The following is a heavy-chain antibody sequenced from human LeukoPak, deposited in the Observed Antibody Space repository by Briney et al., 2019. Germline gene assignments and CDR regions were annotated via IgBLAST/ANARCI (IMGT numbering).Heavy chain of an antibody. J-gene: IGHJ4*02. CDR1: GFAFNTFG. V-gene: IGHV3-30*18. D-gene: IGHD2-8*01. CDR3: AKSGGYCTDGICYHFDY. Sequence: GRSLRLSCAASGFAFNTFGIHWVRQAPGKGLEWVAVISSDGSKEYYGDSVKGRFTISRDNSKNILYLQMNSLRAEDSAVYYCAKSGGYCTDGICYHFDYWGRGTLVTVSS. CDR2: ISSDGSKE.